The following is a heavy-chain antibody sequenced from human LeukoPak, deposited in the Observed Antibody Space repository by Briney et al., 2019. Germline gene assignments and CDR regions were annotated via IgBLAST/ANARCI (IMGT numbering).Heavy chain of an antibody. CDR3: GKEVGTAGGKEV. V-gene: IGHV3-30*18. J-gene: IGHJ6*02. Sequence: PGRSLRLSCAASGFTFSSYGMHWVRQAPGKGLEWVAVISYDGSNKYYADSVKGRFTFSRDNSKNTLYLQMNSLRAEDTAVYYCGKEVGTAGGKEVWGQGNPVHVFS. CDR1: GFTFSSYG. CDR2: ISYDGSNK. D-gene: IGHD1-26*01.